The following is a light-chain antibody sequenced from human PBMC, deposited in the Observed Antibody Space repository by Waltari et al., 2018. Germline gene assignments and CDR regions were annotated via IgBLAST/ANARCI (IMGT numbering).Light chain of an antibody. V-gene: IGKV3-15*01. CDR3: QQYDNWPPT. CDR1: QSVKSN. J-gene: IGKJ4*01. CDR2: GAS. Sequence: EVVMTQSPAMASVSPGERAALFCRASQSVKSNVAWYQQKPGQAPRLLLYGASPRAIGVPVRCSGSGSGTEFTLTISSLQSEDFAVYYCQQYDNWPPTFGGGAKVEIK.